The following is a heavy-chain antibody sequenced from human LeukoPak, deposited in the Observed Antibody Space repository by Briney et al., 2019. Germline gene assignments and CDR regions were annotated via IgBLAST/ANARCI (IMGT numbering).Heavy chain of an antibody. Sequence: SETLSLTCTVSGGSISINYWTWMRQPPGKGLEWIGYFYYSGSTTYNPSLKSRVTISVDTSKNQFSLKLSSVTAADTAIYYCARHEGVSGYYPLHYWGQGTLVTVSS. D-gene: IGHD3-22*01. CDR3: ARHEGVSGYYPLHY. CDR2: FYYSGST. CDR1: GGSISINY. V-gene: IGHV4-59*08. J-gene: IGHJ4*02.